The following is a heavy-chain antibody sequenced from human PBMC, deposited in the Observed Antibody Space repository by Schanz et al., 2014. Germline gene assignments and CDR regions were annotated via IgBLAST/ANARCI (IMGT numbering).Heavy chain of an antibody. Sequence: VQLVESGGGVVRPGGSLRLSCAGSGITFSGYSMNWVRQAPGKGLEWVSYISGSSSTKYYADSVKGRFIISRDNSKNTLYLQVNSLRAEDTAVYYCARDGDFDYWGQGTLXTVSS. CDR1: GITFSGYS. J-gene: IGHJ4*02. V-gene: IGHV3-48*01. CDR3: ARDGDFDY. CDR2: ISGSSSTK.